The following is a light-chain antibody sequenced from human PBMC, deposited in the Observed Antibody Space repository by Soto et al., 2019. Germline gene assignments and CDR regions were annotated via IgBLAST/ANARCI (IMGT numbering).Light chain of an antibody. CDR2: GTS. Sequence: LTQSPGTLALSTGERAILSCRASQTVLNNYLTWYQQKPGQAPRRLIFGTSIRATGIPDRFSGSGSGTDFTLTISSLEPEDFAVYYCQQYGRSGTFGQGPKVDIK. J-gene: IGKJ1*01. CDR3: QQYGRSGT. CDR1: QTVLNNY. V-gene: IGKV3-20*01.